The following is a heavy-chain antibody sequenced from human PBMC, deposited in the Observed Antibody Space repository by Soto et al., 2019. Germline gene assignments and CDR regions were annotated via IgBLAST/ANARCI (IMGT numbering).Heavy chain of an antibody. CDR1: GFTFSSYA. D-gene: IGHD3-16*02. V-gene: IGHV3-23*01. CDR3: AKDPDDYVWGSYRSDWLPIDY. J-gene: IGHJ4*02. CDR2: ISGSGGST. Sequence: SLRLSCAASGFTFSSYAMSWVRQAPGKGLEWVSAISGSGGSTYYADSVKGRFTISRDNSKNTLYLQMNSLRAEDTAVYYCAKDPDDYVWGSYRSDWLPIDYWGQGTLVTVSS.